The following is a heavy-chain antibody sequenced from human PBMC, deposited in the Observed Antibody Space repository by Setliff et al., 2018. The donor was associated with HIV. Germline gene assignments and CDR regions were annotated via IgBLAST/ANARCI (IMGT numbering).Heavy chain of an antibody. CDR1: GGSISSGGYY. Sequence: PSETLSLTCTVSGGSISSGGYYWSWIRQHPGKGLEWIGYISYSGSTYYNPSLKSRVTISVDTSKNQFSLKLSSVTAADTAVYYCARDFNVVRGVNGWFDPWGQGTLVTVSS. CDR3: ARDFNVVRGVNGWFDP. V-gene: IGHV4-31*03. D-gene: IGHD3-10*01. J-gene: IGHJ5*02. CDR2: ISYSGST.